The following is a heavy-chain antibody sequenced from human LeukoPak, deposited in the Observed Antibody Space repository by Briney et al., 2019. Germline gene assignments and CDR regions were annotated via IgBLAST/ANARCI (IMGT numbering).Heavy chain of an antibody. CDR1: GFTFSSYG. D-gene: IGHD3-10*01. CDR3: AKDRVDGSGSQFDS. Sequence: GGSLRLSCVTSGFTFSSYGMHWVRQVPGKGLEWVAVISYDAESDYHVDSVKGRFTISRDNSKNTLYLQMNSLRADDTAVYYCAKDRVDGSGSQFDSWGQGSLVIVS. V-gene: IGHV3-30*18. J-gene: IGHJ4*02. CDR2: ISYDAESD.